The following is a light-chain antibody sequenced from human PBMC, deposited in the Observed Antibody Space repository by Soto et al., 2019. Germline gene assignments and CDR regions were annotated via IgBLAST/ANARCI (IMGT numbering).Light chain of an antibody. V-gene: IGKV3D-15*01. CDR1: QSVSSSY. CDR2: GAS. CDR3: RHYNNWPPET. J-gene: IGKJ1*01. Sequence: EIVLTQSPATLSLSPGERSTLSCRASQSVSSSYLAWYQQKPGQAPRLLIYGASSRATGIPDRFSGSGSGTEFNLTIRSLQSEDFAIYYCRHYNNWPPETFGQGTKV.